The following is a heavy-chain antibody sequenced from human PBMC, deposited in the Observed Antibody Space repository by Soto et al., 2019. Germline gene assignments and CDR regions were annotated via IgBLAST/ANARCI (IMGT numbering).Heavy chain of an antibody. CDR2: SYSGGRT. V-gene: IGHV3-53*02. CDR3: AREAISSDYFAY. D-gene: IGHD3-22*01. CDR1: GFTVSSNY. J-gene: IGHJ4*02. Sequence: EVQLVETGGGLIQPGGSLRLSCAASGFTVSSNYMSWVREAPGQGLEWVSFSYSGGRTYYADSVKSRFTISRDTSKNTLYLQTNSLRAEDTAVYFCAREAISSDYFAYWGQGTLVIVSS.